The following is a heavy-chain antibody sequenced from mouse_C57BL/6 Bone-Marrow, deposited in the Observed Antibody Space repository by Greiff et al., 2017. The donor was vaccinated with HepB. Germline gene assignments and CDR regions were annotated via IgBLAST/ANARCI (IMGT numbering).Heavy chain of an antibody. V-gene: IGHV5-6*02. Sequence: DVMLVESGGDLVKPGGSLKLSCAASGFTFSSYGMSWVRQTPDKRLEWVATISSGGSYTYYPDSVKGRFTISRDNAKNTLYLQMSSLKSEDTAMYYCASIYGSSYGYAMDYWGQGTSVTVSS. CDR3: ASIYGSSYGYAMDY. CDR1: GFTFSSYG. D-gene: IGHD1-1*01. CDR2: ISSGGSYT. J-gene: IGHJ4*01.